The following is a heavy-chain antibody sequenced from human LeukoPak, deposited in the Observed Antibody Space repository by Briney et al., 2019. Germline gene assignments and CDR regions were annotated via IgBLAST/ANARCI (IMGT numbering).Heavy chain of an antibody. CDR2: ISGSGGST. D-gene: IGHD2-15*01. J-gene: IGHJ1*01. CDR1: GFTFSSYA. Sequence: LPGGSLRLSCAASGFTFSSYAMSWVRQAPGKGLEWVSAISGSGGSTYYADSVKGRFTISRDNSKNTLYLQMNSLRAEDTAVYYCAKARGVCSDGSCYGRSGPQYFQHWGQGTLVTVSS. V-gene: IGHV3-23*01. CDR3: AKARGVCSDGSCYGRSGPQYFQH.